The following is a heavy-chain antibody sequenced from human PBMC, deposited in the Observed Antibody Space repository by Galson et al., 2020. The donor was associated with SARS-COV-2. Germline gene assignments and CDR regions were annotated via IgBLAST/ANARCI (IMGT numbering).Heavy chain of an antibody. D-gene: IGHD1-1*01. CDR2: IYNSGTT. V-gene: IGHV4-39*01. Sequence: ASETLSLTRTVSGDPLNSPTYYWRWIRKPPGKGLEWVGSIYNSGTTYYNPTLKSRVSMSVDMSKKQFSLRLSSVTAADTAVYYCVRPTGTTDFWGQGTLVSVSS. CDR3: VRPTGTTDF. CDR1: GDPLNSPTYY. J-gene: IGHJ4*02.